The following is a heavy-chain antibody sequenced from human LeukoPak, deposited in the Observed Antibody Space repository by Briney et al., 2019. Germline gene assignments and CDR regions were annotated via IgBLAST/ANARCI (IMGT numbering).Heavy chain of an antibody. CDR3: AKDRGYDFWSGPDGY. J-gene: IGHJ4*02. CDR2: ISGSGGST. CDR1: GFTFSSYA. D-gene: IGHD3-3*01. Sequence: RPGGSLRLSCAASGFTFSSYAMSWVRQAPGKGLEWVSAISGSGGSTYYADSVKGRFTTSRDNSMNTLYLQMNSLRAEDTAVYYCAKDRGYDFWSGPDGYWGQGTLVTVSS. V-gene: IGHV3-23*01.